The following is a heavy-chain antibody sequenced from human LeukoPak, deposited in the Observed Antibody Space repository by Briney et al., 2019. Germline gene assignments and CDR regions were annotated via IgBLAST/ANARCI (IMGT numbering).Heavy chain of an antibody. J-gene: IGHJ4*02. CDR1: GYTFTSYG. Sequence: ASVKVSFKASGYTFTSYGISWVRQAPGQGLEWMGWISAHNGNINYAQKLQGRVTMTKDTSTNTAYMELRSLTSDDTAVYYCARDGYFDCWGQGTLVTVSS. CDR2: ISAHNGNI. V-gene: IGHV1-18*01. CDR3: ARDGYFDC.